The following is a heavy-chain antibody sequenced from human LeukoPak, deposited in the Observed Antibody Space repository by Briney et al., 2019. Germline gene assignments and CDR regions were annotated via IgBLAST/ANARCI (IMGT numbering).Heavy chain of an antibody. Sequence: SETLSLTCTVSGGSISSYYWSWIRQPPGKGLEWIGSIYYSGSTYYNPSLKSRVTISVDTSKNHFSLKLSSVTAADTAVYYCARRGRADRDAFDIWGQGTMVTVSS. J-gene: IGHJ3*02. CDR1: GGSISSYY. CDR2: IYYSGST. V-gene: IGHV4-59*05. D-gene: IGHD6-13*01. CDR3: ARRGRADRDAFDI.